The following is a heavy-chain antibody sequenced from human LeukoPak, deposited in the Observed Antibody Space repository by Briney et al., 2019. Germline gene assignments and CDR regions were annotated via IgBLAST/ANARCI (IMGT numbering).Heavy chain of an antibody. V-gene: IGHV4-4*09. Sequence: ESSETLSLTCTVSGGSISSYYWSWIRQPPGKGLEWIGYIYTSGSTNYNPSLKSRVTISVDTSKNQFSLKLSSVTAADTAVYYCARLVRSQYYDFWSGYLYFDYWAREPWSPSPQ. CDR3: ARLVRSQYYDFWSGYLYFDY. CDR2: IYTSGST. J-gene: IGHJ4*02. CDR1: GGSISSYY. D-gene: IGHD3-3*01.